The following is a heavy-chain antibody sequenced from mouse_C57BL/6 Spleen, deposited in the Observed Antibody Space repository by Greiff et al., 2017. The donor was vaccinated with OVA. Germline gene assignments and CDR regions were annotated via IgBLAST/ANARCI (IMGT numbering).Heavy chain of an antibody. CDR1: GYSITSGYY. Sequence: EVQLVESGPGLVKPSQSLSLTCSVTGYSITSGYYWNWIRQFPGNKLEWMGYISYDGINNYNPSLKNRISITRDTSKNQFFLKLNSVTTEDTATYYCARDRDGYYGNYFDYWGQGTTLTVSS. V-gene: IGHV3-6*01. CDR3: ARDRDGYYGNYFDY. D-gene: IGHD2-3*01. CDR2: ISYDGIN. J-gene: IGHJ2*01.